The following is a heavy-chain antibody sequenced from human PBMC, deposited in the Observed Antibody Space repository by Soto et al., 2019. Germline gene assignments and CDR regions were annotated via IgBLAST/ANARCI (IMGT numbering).Heavy chain of an antibody. J-gene: IGHJ5*01. V-gene: IGHV1-8*01. D-gene: IGHD1-20*01. CDR1: GYTFTSYD. CDR3: ARSDGHNFNRLGS. CDR2: MNPNSGNT. Sequence: QVQLVQSGAEVKTPGASVKVSCKASGYTFTSYDMNWVRQAPGQGLEWMGWMNPNSGNTGYAQKFQGRLTMTRDTAITIAHIELSSLRNEYPAVYYWARSDGHNFNRLGSWGQGTLVTVSA.